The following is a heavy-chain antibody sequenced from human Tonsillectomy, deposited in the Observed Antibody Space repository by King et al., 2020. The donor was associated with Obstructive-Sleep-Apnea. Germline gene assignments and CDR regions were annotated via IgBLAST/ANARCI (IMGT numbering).Heavy chain of an antibody. CDR2: INSDASST. V-gene: IGHV3-74*01. CDR3: VRRSGSGWLFDQ. J-gene: IGHJ4*02. Sequence: VQLVESGGGLVQPGGSLRLSCAASGITFSSYWMHWVRQAPGKGLVWVSRINSDASSTSYADSVKGRFTIARDNAKNTLYLQMNSLGAEDTAVYYCVRRSGSGWLFDQWGQGTLVTVSS. CDR1: GITFSSYW. D-gene: IGHD6-19*01.